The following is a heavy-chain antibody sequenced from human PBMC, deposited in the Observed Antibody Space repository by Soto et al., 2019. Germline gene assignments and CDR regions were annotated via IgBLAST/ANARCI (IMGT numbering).Heavy chain of an antibody. CDR1: GGSIRSYY. Sequence: LSLTCSVPGGSIRSYYWSWIRQSPEKGLEWIGYFYHSGNSNYNPSLKSPVTISVDTSKNQLSLSLRSVTAADTAVYFCAGISSVDPYGYVNGGLDVWGQGTTVTDSS. J-gene: IGHJ6*02. CDR2: FYHSGNS. CDR3: AGISSVDPYGYVNGGLDV. D-gene: IGHD5-18*01. V-gene: IGHV4-59*01.